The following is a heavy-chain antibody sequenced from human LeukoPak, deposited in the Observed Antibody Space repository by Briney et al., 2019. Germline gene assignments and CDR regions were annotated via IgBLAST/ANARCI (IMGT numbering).Heavy chain of an antibody. D-gene: IGHD6-6*01. V-gene: IGHV4-4*07. CDR2: IYTGGST. CDR3: ARGYSSSSGYYYYSYMDV. CDR1: GGSISSYY. Sequence: PSETLFLTCTVSGGSISSYYWSWIRQPAGKGLEWIGRIYTGGSTNYNPSLKSRVTMSVDTSKNQFSLSLSSVTAADTAVYYCARGYSSSSGYYYYSYMDVWGKGTTVTVSS. J-gene: IGHJ6*03.